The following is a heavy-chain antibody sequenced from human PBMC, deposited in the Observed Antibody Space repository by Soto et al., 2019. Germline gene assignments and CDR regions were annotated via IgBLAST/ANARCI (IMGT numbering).Heavy chain of an antibody. CDR3: AKELKYYYDSSGYYYY. J-gene: IGHJ4*02. V-gene: IGHV3-23*01. D-gene: IGHD3-22*01. Sequence: GGSLRLSCAASGFTFSNYAMSWVRLAPGKGLEWVSAISGSGGSTYYADSVKGRFTISRDNSKNTLYLQMNSLRAEDTAVYYCAKELKYYYDSSGYYYYWGQGALVTVSS. CDR2: ISGSGGST. CDR1: GFTFSNYA.